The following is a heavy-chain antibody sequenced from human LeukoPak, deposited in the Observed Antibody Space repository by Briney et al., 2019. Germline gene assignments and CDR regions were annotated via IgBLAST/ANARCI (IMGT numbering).Heavy chain of an antibody. D-gene: IGHD3-10*01. J-gene: IGHJ4*02. CDR1: GFTFSSYA. CDR3: ARDRGADY. Sequence: GSLRLSCAASGFTFSSYAMSWVRQAPGKGLEWVSSISSSSTYIYYADSLKGRFTISRDNAKNSLYLQMNGLRAEDTAVYYCARDRGADYWGQGTLVTVSS. V-gene: IGHV3-21*01. CDR2: ISSSSTYI.